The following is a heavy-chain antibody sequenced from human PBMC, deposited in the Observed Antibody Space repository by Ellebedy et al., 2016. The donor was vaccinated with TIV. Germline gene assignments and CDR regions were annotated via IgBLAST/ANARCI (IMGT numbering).Heavy chain of an antibody. D-gene: IGHD3-10*01. J-gene: IGHJ6*02. CDR3: ARDQGSFGNHYYYGMDV. CDR1: GFTFSTYA. CDR2: VSYGGNDE. Sequence: GESLKISCAASGFTFSTYAMHWVRQAPGKGLEWVALVSYGGNDEYYADSVKGRFTISRDNSKSTLYRQMNSLRPEDTAIYYCARDQGSFGNHYYYGMDVWGQGTMVTVSS. V-gene: IGHV3-30*01.